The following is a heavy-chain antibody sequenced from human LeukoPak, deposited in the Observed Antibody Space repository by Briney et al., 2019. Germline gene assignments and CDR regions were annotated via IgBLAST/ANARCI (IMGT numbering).Heavy chain of an antibody. CDR1: GFSFSAYA. J-gene: IGHJ3*02. D-gene: IGHD2-2*01. CDR2: FSGSGAST. Sequence: GGSLRLSCAASGFSFSAYAMSWVRQAPGKGLEWVSVFSGSGASTYYADSVKGRFTISRDNSKNTLYLQTNSLRAEDTAVYYCAKDIVIIPAARYAFDIWGQGTMVIVSS. V-gene: IGHV3-23*01. CDR3: AKDIVIIPAARYAFDI.